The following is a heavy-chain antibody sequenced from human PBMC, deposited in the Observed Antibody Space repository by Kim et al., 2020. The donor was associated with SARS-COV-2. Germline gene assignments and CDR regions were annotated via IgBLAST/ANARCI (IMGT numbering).Heavy chain of an antibody. CDR1: GFTFSSYG. CDR2: ISYDGSNK. Sequence: GGSLRLSCAASGFTFSSYGMHWVRQAPGKGLEWVAVISYDGSNKYYADSVKGRFTISRDNSKNTLYLQMNSLRAEDTAVYYCAKDMYYGFWSSYSRLGGMDVWGRRTTVTVSS. D-gene: IGHD3-3*01. J-gene: IGHJ6*02. V-gene: IGHV3-30*18. CDR3: AKDMYYGFWSSYSRLGGMDV.